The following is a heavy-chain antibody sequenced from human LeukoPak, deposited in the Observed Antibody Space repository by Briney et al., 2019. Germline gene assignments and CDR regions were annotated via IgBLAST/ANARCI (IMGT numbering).Heavy chain of an antibody. CDR1: GYTFNV. J-gene: IGHJ5*02. D-gene: IGHD3-16*01. V-gene: IGHV1-3*01. Sequence: ASVKVSCKSSGYTFNVHWVRQAPGQRLEWMGWIHAGNGKTKYSQKFQGRVTFIWDTSASTAYMELSSLTSADTAIYYCAGNSPGGSIAEGDWFDPWGQGTLVTVSS. CDR3: AGNSPGGSIAEGDWFDP. CDR2: IHAGNGKT.